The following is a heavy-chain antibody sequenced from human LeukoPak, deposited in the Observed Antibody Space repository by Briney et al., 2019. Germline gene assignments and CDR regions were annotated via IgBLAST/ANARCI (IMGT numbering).Heavy chain of an antibody. CDR1: GGTFSSYA. D-gene: IGHD3-16*02. CDR2: IIPIFGTA. V-gene: IGHV1-69*05. J-gene: IGHJ5*02. Sequence: GASVKVSCKASGGTFSSYAISWVRQAPGQGLEWMGRIIPIFGTANYAQKFQGRVTITTDESTSTAYMELSSLRSEDTAVYYCAADDWGSYRLSPWGQGTLVTVSS. CDR3: AADDWGSYRLSP.